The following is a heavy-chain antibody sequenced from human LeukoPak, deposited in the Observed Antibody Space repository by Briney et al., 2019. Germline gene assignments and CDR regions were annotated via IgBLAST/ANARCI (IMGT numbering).Heavy chain of an antibody. CDR2: ISYDGSNK. Sequence: GGSLRLSCAASGLTFSSYAMHWVRQAPGKGLEWVAVISYDGSNKYYADSVKGRFTISRDNSKNTLYLQMNSLRAEDTAVYYCARDLVDSSSWYDFDYWGQGTLVTVSS. J-gene: IGHJ4*02. V-gene: IGHV3-30*04. CDR1: GLTFSSYA. D-gene: IGHD6-13*01. CDR3: ARDLVDSSSWYDFDY.